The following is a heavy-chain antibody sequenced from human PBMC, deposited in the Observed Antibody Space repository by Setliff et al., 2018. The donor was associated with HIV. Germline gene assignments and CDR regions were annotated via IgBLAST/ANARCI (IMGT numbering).Heavy chain of an antibody. V-gene: IGHV4-59*11. CDR3: AMSWGLRVQMRAPPDY. CDR2: IYYSGST. D-gene: IGHD2-21*02. CDR1: GGSISSHY. J-gene: IGHJ4*02. Sequence: SETLSLTCTVSGGSISSHYWSWIRQPPGKGLEWIGSIYYSGSTNYNSSLNNRVTISVDTSKSQFSLKLSSVTAADTAVYYCAMSWGLRVQMRAPPDYWGQGTLVTAPQ.